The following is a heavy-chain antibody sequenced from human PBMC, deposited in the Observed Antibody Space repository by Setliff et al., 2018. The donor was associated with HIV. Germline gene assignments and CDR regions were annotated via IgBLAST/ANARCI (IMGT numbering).Heavy chain of an antibody. Sequence: GASVKVSCKASGYTFTNYDINWVRQATGQGLEWMGWMNPNSGNTGYAQKFQGRVTMTRNTSISTAYMELSSLRSDDTAVYYCARTLPQYTNLFDYWGQGTLVTVSS. CDR2: MNPNSGNT. D-gene: IGHD5-18*01. CDR3: ARTLPQYTNLFDY. J-gene: IGHJ4*02. V-gene: IGHV1-8*01. CDR1: GYTFTNYD.